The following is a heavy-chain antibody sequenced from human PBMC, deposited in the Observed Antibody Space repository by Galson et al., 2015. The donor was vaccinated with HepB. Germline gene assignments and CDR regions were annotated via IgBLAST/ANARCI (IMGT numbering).Heavy chain of an antibody. CDR2: TSYDEDNK. Sequence: SLRLSCAASGFTFSIYAMHWVRQTPGKGLEWVALTSYDEDNKKYADSVKGRFTISKDDSKNMLYLQMNSLRPEDTAVYYCARDASYCSGGWCHSGGDLDYWGQGTLVTVSS. CDR3: ARDASYCSGGWCHSGGDLDY. D-gene: IGHD2-15*01. CDR1: GFTFSIYA. J-gene: IGHJ4*02. V-gene: IGHV3-30-3*01.